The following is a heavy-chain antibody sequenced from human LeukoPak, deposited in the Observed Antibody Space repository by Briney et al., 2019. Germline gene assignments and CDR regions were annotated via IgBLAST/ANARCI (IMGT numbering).Heavy chain of an antibody. Sequence: GRSLRLSCAASGFTFSSYAMHWVRQAPGKGLEWVAVISYDGSNKYYADSVKGRFTISRDNPKHTLYLQMNSLRAEGTAVYYCARDRAMTTVTTGLGWGIDYWGQGTLVTVSS. CDR2: ISYDGSNK. CDR1: GFTFSSYA. J-gene: IGHJ4*02. V-gene: IGHV3-30*04. D-gene: IGHD4-17*01. CDR3: ARDRAMTTVTTGLGWGIDY.